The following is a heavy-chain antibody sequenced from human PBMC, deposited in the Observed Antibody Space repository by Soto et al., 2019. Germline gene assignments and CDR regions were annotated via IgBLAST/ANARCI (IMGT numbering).Heavy chain of an antibody. J-gene: IGHJ4*02. CDR3: ARPIGIAAAARD. D-gene: IGHD6-13*01. Sequence: ASVKVSCKASGYTFTSYSFNWVRQAPGQGLEWMGWISGYNGNTKYPQKLQGRVTMTTETSTSTAYMELRSLRSDDTAMYYCARPIGIAAAARDWGQGTRGTVSS. CDR1: GYTFTSYS. CDR2: ISGYNGNT. V-gene: IGHV1-18*01.